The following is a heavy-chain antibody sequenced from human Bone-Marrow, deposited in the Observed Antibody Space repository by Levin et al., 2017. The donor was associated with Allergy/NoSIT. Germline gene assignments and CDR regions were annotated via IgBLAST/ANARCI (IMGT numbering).Heavy chain of an antibody. D-gene: IGHD2-2*01. CDR2: IYHSGNT. Sequence: SETLSLTCTVSGGSVSRGSYYWSWIRQPPGKGLEWIGHIYHSGNTKYNPSLKSRVTISVDTSKNQFFLNLSSVTAADTAVYYCARDKVIPAASEYYYYGMDVWGQGTTVTVSS. CDR3: ARDKVIPAASEYYYYGMDV. V-gene: IGHV4-61*01. J-gene: IGHJ6*02. CDR1: GGSVSRGSYY.